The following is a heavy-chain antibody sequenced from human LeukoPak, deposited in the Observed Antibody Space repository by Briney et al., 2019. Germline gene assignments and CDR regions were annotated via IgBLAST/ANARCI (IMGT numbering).Heavy chain of an antibody. D-gene: IGHD1-26*01. CDR3: GMSGDRVPLQDDVFDV. Sequence: GESLKISCKVSGYSFTSYCIGWVRQMPGKGLEWMGISYPGDSGPTYSPSFQGQVTISVPRSISTAYLQWSSLQASHTAMYYCGMSGDRVPLQDDVFDVWGQGTMVTVST. CDR2: SYPGDSGP. V-gene: IGHV5-51*01. CDR1: GYSFTSYC. J-gene: IGHJ3*01.